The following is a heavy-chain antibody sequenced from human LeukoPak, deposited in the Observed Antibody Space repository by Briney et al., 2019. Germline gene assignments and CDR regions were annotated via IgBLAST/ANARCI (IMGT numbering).Heavy chain of an antibody. CDR3: ARFPPGEGHFDY. V-gene: IGHV4-59*01. Sequence: SETLSLTCTVSGGSISGYYWNWIRQAPGKGLEWIGYIYYSGSTNNSPSLKSRVTISVDTSKNQFSLKLSSVTAADTAVYYCARFPPGEGHFDYWGQGTLVTVSS. CDR2: IYYSGST. J-gene: IGHJ4*02. CDR1: GGSISGYY. D-gene: IGHD7-27*01.